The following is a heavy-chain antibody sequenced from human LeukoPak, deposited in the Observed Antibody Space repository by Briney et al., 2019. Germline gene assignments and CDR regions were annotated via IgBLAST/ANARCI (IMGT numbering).Heavy chain of an antibody. CDR1: GFTFSRYW. J-gene: IGHJ4*01. CDR2: SNTDGSST. Sequence: PGGSLRLSCAASGFTFSRYWMHWVRQAPGKGLVWVSRSNTDGSSTSYADSVKGRFTISRDNAKNTLYLQMNSLRAEDTAVYYCARGQPGVAAAGNLDYWGQGTLVTVSS. D-gene: IGHD6-13*01. V-gene: IGHV3-74*01. CDR3: ARGQPGVAAAGNLDY.